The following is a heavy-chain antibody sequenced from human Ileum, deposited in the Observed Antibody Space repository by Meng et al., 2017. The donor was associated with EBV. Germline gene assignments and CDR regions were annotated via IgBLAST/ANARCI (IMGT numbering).Heavy chain of an antibody. J-gene: IGHJ4*02. CDR2: VYHDGAT. CDR1: CDAASGSDW. V-gene: IGHV4-4*02. CDR3: ARSSPIVRGLDY. Sequence: VQLQESGPGLVKPSGTLSLSCSVSCDAASGSDWWRWVRPPPGKGLEWIGEVYHDGATNYHPSLKSRVTISLDKSKNEVNLHLNSLTAADTAVYFCARSSPIVRGLDYWGQGTLVTVSS. D-gene: IGHD3-10*01.